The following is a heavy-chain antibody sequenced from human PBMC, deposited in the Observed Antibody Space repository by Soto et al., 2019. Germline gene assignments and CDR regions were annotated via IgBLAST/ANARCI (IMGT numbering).Heavy chain of an antibody. V-gene: IGHV4-30-4*01. CDR3: ATMGTPATGLYFFDY. CDR2: ISYSGST. Sequence: QVQLQESGPGLVKPSQTLSLTCTVSGGSISSGNYYWSWIRQPPGKGLEWIGFISYSGSTYYSTSLRSRVTISVYTSKSQFSLNLSFVTAADPAVYYCATMGTPATGLYFFDYWGQGSLVTVSS. D-gene: IGHD2-15*01. CDR1: GGSISSGNYY. J-gene: IGHJ4*02.